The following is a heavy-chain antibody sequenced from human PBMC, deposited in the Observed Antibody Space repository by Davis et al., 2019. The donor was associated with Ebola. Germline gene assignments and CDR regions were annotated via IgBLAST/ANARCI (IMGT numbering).Heavy chain of an antibody. V-gene: IGHV3-30*04. Sequence: GESLKISCAASGFIFRNYAMHWVRQAPGKGLEWVAVVSHSERERFYADSVKGRFTISRDNSENTLYLQMSSLTADDTSVYYCARAGFDEVLDYWGQGTPVTVSS. D-gene: IGHD3-3*01. CDR2: VSHSERER. J-gene: IGHJ4*02. CDR3: ARAGFDEVLDY. CDR1: GFIFRNYA.